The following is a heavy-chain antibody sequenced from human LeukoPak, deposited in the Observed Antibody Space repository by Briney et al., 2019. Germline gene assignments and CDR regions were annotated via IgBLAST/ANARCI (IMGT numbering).Heavy chain of an antibody. J-gene: IGHJ6*02. Sequence: GGSLRLSCAASGFTFTDYWMHWVRQAPGKGLVWVSRSNSDESSTSYADSVKGRFTISRDNAKKTVYLQMNSLRVEDTAIYYCTSHYGTGFYGMDVWGQGTTVTVSS. D-gene: IGHD3-10*01. V-gene: IGHV3-74*01. CDR1: GFTFTDYW. CDR3: TSHYGTGFYGMDV. CDR2: SNSDESST.